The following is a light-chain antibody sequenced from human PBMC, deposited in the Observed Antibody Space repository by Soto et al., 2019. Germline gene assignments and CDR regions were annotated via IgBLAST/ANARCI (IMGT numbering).Light chain of an antibody. V-gene: IGKV1-5*01. CDR3: QQYNNYWT. Sequence: DIQRTQSPSTLSASVGDRVTITCRASQSISSWLAWYQPKPGKAPNLLIYDASSLESGVPSRFSGSGSATESTLTIRSLKPDDFATYYCQQYNNYWTFGQGTKVDIK. J-gene: IGKJ1*01. CDR1: QSISSW. CDR2: DAS.